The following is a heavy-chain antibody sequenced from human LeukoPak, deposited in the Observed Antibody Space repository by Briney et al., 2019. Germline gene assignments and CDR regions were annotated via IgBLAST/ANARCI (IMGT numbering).Heavy chain of an antibody. CDR1: GFTFSRYS. J-gene: IGHJ4*02. V-gene: IGHV3-48*01. D-gene: IGHD6-19*01. CDR2: ISSSSRTT. CDR3: ARESTGWYIDY. Sequence: GGSLRLSCAASGFTFSRYSMNWVRQAPGKGLQWVSYISSSSRTTYYADSVKGRFTISRDNAKDSLYLQMNSLRAEDTAVYYCARESTGWYIDYWGQGTLVTVSS.